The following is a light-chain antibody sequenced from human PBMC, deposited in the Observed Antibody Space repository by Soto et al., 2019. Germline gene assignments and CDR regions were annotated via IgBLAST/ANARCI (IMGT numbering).Light chain of an antibody. Sequence: EIVLMQSPGTLSLSPGERGTLSCRASQSVASSLAWYQQKPGQAPRLLIYDASNRATRIPHRFSDSGSGTDFTLTLIRLEPQDFAFYYCQHYVISRLTFGGGTKVEIK. J-gene: IGKJ4*01. CDR1: QSVASS. CDR3: QHYVISRLT. CDR2: DAS. V-gene: IGKV3-20*01.